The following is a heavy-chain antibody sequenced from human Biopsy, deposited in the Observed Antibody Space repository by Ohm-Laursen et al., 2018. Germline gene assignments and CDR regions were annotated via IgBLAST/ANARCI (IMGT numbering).Heavy chain of an antibody. V-gene: IGHV1-18*01. D-gene: IGHD6-25*01. J-gene: IGHJ4*02. CDR1: GYKFTSYG. CDR3: ARIAAAGWDDY. Sequence: ASVKVSCKPSGYKFTSYGMSWVRQAPGQGFEWMGRISGYNSNTNYAQKFQGRITMTIDAATSTGYMDLRSLKSDDTAVYYCARIAAAGWDDYWGQGTLVTVSS. CDR2: ISGYNSNT.